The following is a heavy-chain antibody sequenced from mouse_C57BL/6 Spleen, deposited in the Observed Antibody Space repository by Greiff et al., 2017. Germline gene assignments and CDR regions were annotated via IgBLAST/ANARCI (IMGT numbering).Heavy chain of an antibody. Sequence: VQLKESGAELARPGASVKLSCKASGYTFTSYGISWVKQRPGQGLEWIGEIYPRSGNTYYNEKFKGKATLTADKSSSTAYMELRSLTSEDSAVYFCAGGSNYVEAMDYWGQGTSVTVSS. J-gene: IGHJ4*01. D-gene: IGHD2-5*01. CDR1: GYTFTSYG. CDR2: IYPRSGNT. CDR3: AGGSNYVEAMDY. V-gene: IGHV1-81*01.